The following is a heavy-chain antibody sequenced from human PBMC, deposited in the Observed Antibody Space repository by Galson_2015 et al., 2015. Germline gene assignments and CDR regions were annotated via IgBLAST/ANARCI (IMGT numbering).Heavy chain of an antibody. V-gene: IGHV3-30*04. Sequence: SLRLSCAASGFTFSSYAMHWVRQAPGKGLEWVAVISYDGSNKYYADSVKGRFTISRDNSKNTLYLQMNSLRAEDTAVYYCASGNYGGNSGGGYYFDYWGQGTLVTVSS. CDR2: ISYDGSNK. CDR3: ASGNYGGNSGGGYYFDY. CDR1: GFTFSSYA. J-gene: IGHJ4*02. D-gene: IGHD4-23*01.